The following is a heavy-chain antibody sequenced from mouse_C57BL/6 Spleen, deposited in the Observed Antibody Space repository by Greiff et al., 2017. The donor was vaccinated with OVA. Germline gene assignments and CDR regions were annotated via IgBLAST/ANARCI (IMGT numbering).Heavy chain of an antibody. CDR1: GFTFSDYY. V-gene: IGHV5-16*01. J-gene: IGHJ1*03. CDR2: INYDGSST. Sequence: EVHLVESEGGLVQPGSSMKLSCTASGFTFSDYYMAWVRQVPEKGLEWVANINYDGSSTYYLDSLKSRFIISRDNATNLLYLQMSSLKSEDTATYYCARGGDYWYFDVWGTGTTVTVSS. CDR3: ARGGDYWYFDV.